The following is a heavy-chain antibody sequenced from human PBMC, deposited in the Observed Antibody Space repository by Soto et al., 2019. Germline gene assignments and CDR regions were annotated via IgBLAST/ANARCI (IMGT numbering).Heavy chain of an antibody. Sequence: SVKVSCKASGGTFSSYAISWVRQAPGQGLEWMGGIIPIFGTANYAQKFQGRVTITADESTSTAYMELSSLRSEDTAVYYCASKGEDIVVVPAPPVYYYYGMDVWGQGTTVTVSS. CDR2: IIPIFGTA. D-gene: IGHD2-2*01. CDR3: ASKGEDIVVVPAPPVYYYYGMDV. J-gene: IGHJ6*02. CDR1: GGTFSSYA. V-gene: IGHV1-69*13.